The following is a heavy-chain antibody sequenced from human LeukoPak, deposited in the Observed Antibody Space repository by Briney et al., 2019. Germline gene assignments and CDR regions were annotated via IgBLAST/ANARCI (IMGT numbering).Heavy chain of an antibody. CDR2: IGSSSSYI. CDR3: AREAVGSSSSYYFDY. CDR1: GFTFSRYS. Sequence: GSLRLSWAAFGFTFSRYSKNWVRPAPGKGPEWVSFIGSSSSYIYYADSVKGRFTISRDNAKNSLYLQMNSLRAEDTAVYYCAREAVGSSSSYYFDYWGQGTLVTVSS. J-gene: IGHJ4*02. V-gene: IGHV3-21*01. D-gene: IGHD3-3*01.